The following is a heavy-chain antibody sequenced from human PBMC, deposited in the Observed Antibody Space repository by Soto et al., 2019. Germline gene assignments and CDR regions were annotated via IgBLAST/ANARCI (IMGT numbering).Heavy chain of an antibody. J-gene: IGHJ3*02. Sequence: GGSLRLSCAASGFTFRIYSMNWVRQAPGKGLEWVSSISSSSIYIYYADSVRGRFTISRDNAKNSLYLQMNSLRAEDTAVYYCARGARDTTMIPHDIWGQGTMVTVSS. D-gene: IGHD5-18*01. V-gene: IGHV3-21*06. CDR3: ARGARDTTMIPHDI. CDR2: ISSSSIYI. CDR1: GFTFRIYS.